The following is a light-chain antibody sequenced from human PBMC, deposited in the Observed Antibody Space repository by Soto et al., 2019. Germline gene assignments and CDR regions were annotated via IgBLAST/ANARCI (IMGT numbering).Light chain of an antibody. CDR1: QSISSR. V-gene: IGKV1-5*03. CDR2: KAS. CDR3: QQYNSYAWT. J-gene: IGKJ1*01. Sequence: LQMTQSPATLSASVGDRVTITCRASQSISSRLAWYQQKPGKAPKLLIYKASSLESGVPSRFSGSGSGTEFTLTISSLQPDDFATYYCQQYNSYAWTFGQGTKVEIK.